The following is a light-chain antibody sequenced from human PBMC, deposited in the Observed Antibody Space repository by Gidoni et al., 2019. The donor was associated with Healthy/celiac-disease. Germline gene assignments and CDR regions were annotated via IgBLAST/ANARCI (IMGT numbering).Light chain of an antibody. CDR2: DAS. J-gene: IGKJ4*01. CDR3: QQRSNWPRLT. Sequence: ELVLTQPPATLSLSPGERATLSSRASQSVSSYLAWYQQKPGQAPRLLIYDASNRATGIPARFSGSGSGTDFTLTISSLEPEDFAVYYCQQRSNWPRLTFGGGTKVEIK. CDR1: QSVSSY. V-gene: IGKV3-11*01.